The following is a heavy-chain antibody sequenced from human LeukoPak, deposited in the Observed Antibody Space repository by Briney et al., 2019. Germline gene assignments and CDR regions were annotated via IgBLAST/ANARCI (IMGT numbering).Heavy chain of an antibody. V-gene: IGHV1-3*01. CDR2: INAGNGNT. D-gene: IGHD3-10*01. CDR1: GYTFTSYA. Sequence: ASVKVSCKASGYTFTSYAMHWVRQAPGQRLEWMGWINAGNGNTKYSQKFQGRVTITRDTSASTAYMELSSLRSEDTAMYYCARDGRNYYGSGSYPDYWGQGTLVTVSS. CDR3: ARDGRNYYGSGSYPDY. J-gene: IGHJ4*02.